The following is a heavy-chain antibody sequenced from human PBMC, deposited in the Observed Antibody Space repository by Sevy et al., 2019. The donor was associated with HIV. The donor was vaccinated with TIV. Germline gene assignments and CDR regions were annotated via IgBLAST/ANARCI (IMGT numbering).Heavy chain of an antibody. CDR3: AIQGHSSGWYYFDY. D-gene: IGHD6-19*01. CDR1: GFTFSSYA. CDR2: ISASGGTT. J-gene: IGHJ4*02. V-gene: IGHV3-23*01. Sequence: GGSLRLSCAASGFTFSSYAMSWVRQAPRKGLEWVSTISASGGTTYYADSVKGRFIISRDNSKNTLYLQMNTLRAEDTAVYYCAIQGHSSGWYYFDYWGQGTLVTVSS.